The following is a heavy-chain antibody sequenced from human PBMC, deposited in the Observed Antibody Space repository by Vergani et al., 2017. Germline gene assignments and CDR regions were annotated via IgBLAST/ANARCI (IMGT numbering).Heavy chain of an antibody. J-gene: IGHJ6*03. CDR3: ARGTYYDFWSGNGSPYYMDV. CDR1: GGSISSYY. CDR2: IYTSGST. V-gene: IGHV4-4*07. Sequence: QVQLQESGPGLVKPSETLSLTCTVSGGSISSYYWSWIRQPAGKGLEWIGRIYTSGSTNYNPSLKSRVTISVDTSKNQFSLKLSSVTAADTAVYYCARGTYYDFWSGNGSPYYMDVWGKGTTVTVSS. D-gene: IGHD3-3*01.